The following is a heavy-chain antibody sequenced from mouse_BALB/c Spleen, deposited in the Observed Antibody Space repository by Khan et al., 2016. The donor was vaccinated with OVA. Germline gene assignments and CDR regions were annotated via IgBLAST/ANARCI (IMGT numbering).Heavy chain of an antibody. D-gene: IGHD4-1*01. J-gene: IGHJ4*01. CDR1: GYSFTDYS. CDR2: INTETGEP. V-gene: IGHV9-2-1*01. CDR3: ATSNPFSAIDC. Sequence: QIQLGQSGPELKKPGEPVKISCKASGYSFTDYSMHWVKQAPGKGLRWMGWINTETGEPTYADAFKGRFAFSLETSVSIAYLQINNLKNEDTATYFGATSNPFSAIDCWVQGTSVTVSS.